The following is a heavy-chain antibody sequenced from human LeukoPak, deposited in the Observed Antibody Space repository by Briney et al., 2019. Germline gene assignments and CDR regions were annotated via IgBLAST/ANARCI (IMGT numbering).Heavy chain of an antibody. J-gene: IGHJ4*02. CDR1: GGSISSSSYY. CDR3: ARHAIYYDSSAPDY. CDR2: IYYSGST. D-gene: IGHD3-22*01. V-gene: IGHV4-39*01. Sequence: PSETLSLTCTVSGGSISSSSYYWGWIRQPPGKGLEWIGSIYYSGSTYYNPSLKSRVTISVDTSKNQFSLKLSSVTAADTAVCYCARHAIYYDSSAPDYWGQGTLVTVSS.